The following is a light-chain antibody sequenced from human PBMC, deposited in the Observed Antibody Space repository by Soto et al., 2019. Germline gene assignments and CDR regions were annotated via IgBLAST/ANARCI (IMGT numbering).Light chain of an antibody. CDR1: SSYISFYNY. CDR2: EXA. V-gene: IGLV2-14*01. Sequence: QSALTEPGAFSGAPGQSVTISCAGTSSYISFYNYVSWYQQHPCKAPNLIIYEXAKRPSGVSSRFSGSKSGNTASLTISGLQAEDEADYHCSSYTNTGTLYVFGTGTKVTVL. J-gene: IGLJ1*01. CDR3: SSYTNTGTLYV.